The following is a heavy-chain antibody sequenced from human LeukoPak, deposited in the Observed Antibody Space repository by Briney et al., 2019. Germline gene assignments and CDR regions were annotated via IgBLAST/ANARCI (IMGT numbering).Heavy chain of an antibody. V-gene: IGHV4-59*01. CDR2: IYYSGST. D-gene: IGHD1-1*01. CDR1: GGSISSYY. J-gene: IGHJ4*02. CDR3: ARTTLLGTQDY. Sequence: SETLSLTCTVSGGSISSYYWSWIRQPPGKGLEWIGYIYYSGSTKYNPSLTSRVTISVDTSKNQFSLRLSSVTAADTAVYFCARTTLLGTQDYWGQGTLVTVSS.